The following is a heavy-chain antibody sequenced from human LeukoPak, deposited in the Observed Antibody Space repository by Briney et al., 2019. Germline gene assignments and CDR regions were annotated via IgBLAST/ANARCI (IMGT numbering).Heavy chain of an antibody. V-gene: IGHV3-30-3*01. CDR2: ISYDGSNK. J-gene: IGHJ4*02. CDR3: AREADYYGSGSLDY. Sequence: GGSLRLSCAASGFTFSSYAMHWVRQAPGKGLEWVAVISYDGSNKYYADSVKGRFTISRDNSKNTLYLQMNSLRAEDTAVYYCAREADYYGSGSLDYWGQGTLVTVSS. D-gene: IGHD3-10*01. CDR1: GFTFSSYA.